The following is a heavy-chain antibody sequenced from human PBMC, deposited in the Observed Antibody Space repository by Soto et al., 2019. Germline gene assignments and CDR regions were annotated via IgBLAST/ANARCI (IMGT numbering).Heavy chain of an antibody. CDR1: GGTFSSYT. CDR3: ARDLGYCSGGSCYGPSMDV. Sequence: SVRVSCKASGGTFSSYTISWVRQAPGQGLEWMGRIIPILGIANYAQKFQGRVTITADKSTSTAYMELSSLRSEDTAVYYCARDLGYCSGGSCYGPSMDVWGKGTTVTVSS. D-gene: IGHD2-15*01. CDR2: IIPILGIA. J-gene: IGHJ6*03. V-gene: IGHV1-69*02.